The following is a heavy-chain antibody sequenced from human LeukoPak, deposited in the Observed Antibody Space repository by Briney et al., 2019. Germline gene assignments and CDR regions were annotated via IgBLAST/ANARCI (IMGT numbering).Heavy chain of an antibody. V-gene: IGHV1-46*01. D-gene: IGHD3-22*01. J-gene: IGHJ5*02. CDR1: GYTFTSYG. CDR2: INPSGGST. Sequence: ASVKVSCKASGYTFTSYGISWVRQAPGQGLEWMGIINPSGGSTSYAQKFQGRVTMTRNTSISTAYMELSSLRSEDTAVYYCARVGYYYDSSGYRHNWFDPWGQGTLVTVSS. CDR3: ARVGYYYDSSGYRHNWFDP.